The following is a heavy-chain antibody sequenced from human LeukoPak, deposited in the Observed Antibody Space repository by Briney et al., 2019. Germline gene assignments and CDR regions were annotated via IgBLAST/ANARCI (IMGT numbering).Heavy chain of an antibody. CDR3: AKGTHSSSWHWFDP. CDR1: GFTLSRNS. J-gene: IGHJ5*02. V-gene: IGHV3-21*04. D-gene: IGHD6-13*01. Sequence: GGSLRLSCAASGFTLSRNSMNWVRQAPGKGLEWVSTISSSSSYIYYADSVKGRFTISRDNAKNSLYLQMSSLRAEDTAVYYCAKGTHSSSWHWFDPWGQGTLVTVST. CDR2: ISSSSSYI.